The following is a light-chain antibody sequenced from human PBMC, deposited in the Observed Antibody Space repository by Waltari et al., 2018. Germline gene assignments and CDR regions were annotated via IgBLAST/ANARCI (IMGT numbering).Light chain of an antibody. CDR3: AAWDDSLSGWV. CDR2: RNN. CDR1: SSTIGSNY. V-gene: IGLV1-47*01. Sequence: QSVLTQQPSASGTPGQRVTISCSGSSSTIGSNYVYWYQQLPGTSPKLLIYRNNQRPSGVPDRFSGSKSGTSASLAISGLRSEDEADYYCAAWDDSLSGWVFGGGTKLTVL. J-gene: IGLJ3*02.